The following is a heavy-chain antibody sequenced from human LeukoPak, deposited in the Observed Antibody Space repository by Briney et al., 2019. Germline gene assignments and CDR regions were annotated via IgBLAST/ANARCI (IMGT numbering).Heavy chain of an antibody. CDR3: ARSGGWAYGDYDGFIAFDI. Sequence: ASVKVSCKASGYTFTNHGISWVRQAPGQGLEWMGWISTNNGNTNYAQKLQGRVTMTTDTSTSTAYMELRSLRSDDTAVYYCARSGGWAYGDYDGFIAFDIWGQGTMVTVSS. CDR2: ISTNNGNT. V-gene: IGHV1-18*01. CDR1: GYTFTNHG. D-gene: IGHD4-17*01. J-gene: IGHJ3*02.